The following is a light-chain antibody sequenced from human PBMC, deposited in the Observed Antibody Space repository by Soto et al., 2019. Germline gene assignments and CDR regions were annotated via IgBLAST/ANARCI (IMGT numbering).Light chain of an antibody. V-gene: IGKV3-11*01. CDR2: DAS. Sequence: IVLTKSPSALSLSPGERATLSCRASQSVSSYLAWYQQKPGQPPRLLIYDASNRATGIPARFSGSGSGTDFTLTISSLEPEDFAVYYCQQRSNWPPITFGQGTRLEIK. CDR1: QSVSSY. CDR3: QQRSNWPPIT. J-gene: IGKJ5*01.